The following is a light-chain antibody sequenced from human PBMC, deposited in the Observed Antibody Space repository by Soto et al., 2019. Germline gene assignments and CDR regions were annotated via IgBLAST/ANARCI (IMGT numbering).Light chain of an antibody. Sequence: QSVLTQPPSASGTPGQRVTISCSGRSSNIGNNAVNWYQQFPGTAPKLLIYDNIQRPSGVPDRFSGSKSGTSASLAISGLQSEDEADYYCAAWGDNLNGWVFGGGTKVTVL. J-gene: IGLJ3*02. CDR2: DNI. CDR3: AAWGDNLNGWV. V-gene: IGLV1-44*01. CDR1: SSNIGNNA.